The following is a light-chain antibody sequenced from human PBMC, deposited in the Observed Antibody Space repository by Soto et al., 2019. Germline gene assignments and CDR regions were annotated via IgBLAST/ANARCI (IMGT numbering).Light chain of an antibody. CDR3: QTWGTGVQGV. Sequence: QPVLTQSPSASASLGASVKLTCSLSSGHSSYAIAWHQQQPDKGPRYLMKVNSDGSHSKGDGIPDRFSGSSSGAERYLTISSLQSEDEADYYCQTWGTGVQGVFGGGTKLTVL. CDR2: VNSDGSH. V-gene: IGLV4-69*01. J-gene: IGLJ2*01. CDR1: SGHSSYA.